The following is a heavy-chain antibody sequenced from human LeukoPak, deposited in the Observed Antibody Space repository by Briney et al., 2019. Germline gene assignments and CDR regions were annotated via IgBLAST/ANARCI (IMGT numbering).Heavy chain of an antibody. CDR1: GFTFSSYS. Sequence: PGGSLRLSCAASGFTFSSYSMNWVRQAPGKGLEWVSSISSSSYIYYADSVKGRFTISRDNAKNSLYLQMNSLRAEDTAVYYCARGGATMIVVGYYYYGMDVWGQGTTVTVSS. CDR3: ARGGATMIVVGYYYYGMDV. D-gene: IGHD3-22*01. V-gene: IGHV3-21*01. J-gene: IGHJ6*02. CDR2: ISSSSYI.